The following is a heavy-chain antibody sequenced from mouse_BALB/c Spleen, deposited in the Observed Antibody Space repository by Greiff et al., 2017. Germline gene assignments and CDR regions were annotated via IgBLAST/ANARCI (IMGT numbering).Heavy chain of an antibody. CDR3: ARALITTVVAVDY. J-gene: IGHJ2*01. Sequence: VQLQQSGAELARPGASVKMSCKASGYTFTSYTMHWVKQRPGQGLEWIGYINPSSGYTNYNQKFKDKATLTADKSSSTAYMQLSSLTSEDSAVYYCARALITTVVAVDYWGQGTTLTVSS. D-gene: IGHD1-1*01. V-gene: IGHV1-4*01. CDR2: INPSSGYT. CDR1: GYTFTSYT.